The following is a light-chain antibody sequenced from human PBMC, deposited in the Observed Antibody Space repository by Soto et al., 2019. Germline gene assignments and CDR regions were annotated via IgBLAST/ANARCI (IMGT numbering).Light chain of an antibody. Sequence: QSVLTQPPSVSGAPGQRVTIACTGSSSNIAAGYDVHWYQQLPGAAPRLLFYDNNNRPSGIPDRFSGSKSGTSASLAVTGLHAEDEADYYCQSSDNSRSASVVVGGGTKLTVL. CDR2: DNN. CDR1: SSNIAAGYD. CDR3: QSSDNSRSASVV. V-gene: IGLV1-40*01. J-gene: IGLJ2*01.